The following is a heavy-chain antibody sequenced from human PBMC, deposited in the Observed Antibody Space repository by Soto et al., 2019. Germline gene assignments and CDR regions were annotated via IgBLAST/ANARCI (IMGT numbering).Heavy chain of an antibody. CDR1: GYTLTELS. J-gene: IGHJ4*02. CDR2: FVVEDGDT. Sequence: ASVKVSCKVSGYTLTELSMHWVRQAPGKGLEWMGCFVVEDGDTNYAQKFQERVTITRDMSTSTAYMELSSLRSEDTAVYYCAAHPRSYCSSTSCYPHFDYWGQGTLVTVSS. CDR3: AAHPRSYCSSTSCYPHFDY. D-gene: IGHD2-2*01. V-gene: IGHV1-24*01.